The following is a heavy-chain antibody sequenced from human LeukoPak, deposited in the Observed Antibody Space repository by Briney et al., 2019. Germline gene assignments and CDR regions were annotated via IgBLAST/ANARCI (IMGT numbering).Heavy chain of an antibody. J-gene: IGHJ3*02. V-gene: IGHV3-30*02. CDR2: IRYDGSNK. D-gene: IGHD2-2*01. CDR1: GFTFSSYG. CDR3: AKDKYQLLPGAFDI. Sequence: PGGSLRLSCAASGFTFSSYGMHWVRQAPGKGLEWVAFIRYDGSNKYYADSVKGRFTISRDNSKNTLYLQMTSLRAEDTAVYYCAKDKYQLLPGAFDIWGQGRMVTVSS.